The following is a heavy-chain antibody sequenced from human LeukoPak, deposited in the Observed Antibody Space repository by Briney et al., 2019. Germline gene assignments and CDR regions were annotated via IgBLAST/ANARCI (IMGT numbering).Heavy chain of an antibody. CDR3: ATGNWNDVLPGY. CDR1: GYTLTELS. D-gene: IGHD1-1*01. V-gene: IGHV1-24*01. Sequence: VASVKVSCKVSGYTLTELSMHWVRQAPGKGLEWMGGFDPEGGETIYAQKFQGRVTMTEDTSTDTAYMELSSLRSEDTAVYYCATGNWNDVLPGYWGQGTLVTVSS. CDR2: FDPEGGET. J-gene: IGHJ4*02.